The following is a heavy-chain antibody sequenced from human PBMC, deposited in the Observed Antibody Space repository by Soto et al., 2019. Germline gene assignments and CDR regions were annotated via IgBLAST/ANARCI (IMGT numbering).Heavy chain of an antibody. CDR2: IYYSGST. D-gene: IGHD1-26*01. CDR1: GGSISSSSYY. V-gene: IGHV4-39*02. Sequence: ETPSLTCTVSGGSISSSSYYWGWIRQPPGKGLEWIGSIYYSGSTYYNPSLKSRVTISVDTSKNHFSLKLSSVTAADTAVYYCATQEVGGSYVYTFDPWGQGTLVTVSS. CDR3: ATQEVGGSYVYTFDP. J-gene: IGHJ5*02.